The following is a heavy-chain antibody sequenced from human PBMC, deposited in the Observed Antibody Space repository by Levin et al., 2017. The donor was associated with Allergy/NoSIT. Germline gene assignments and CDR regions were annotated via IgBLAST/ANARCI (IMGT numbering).Heavy chain of an antibody. CDR3: TPLRGSRHYYHNYMDV. CDR1: GFTFSSAW. D-gene: IGHD3-10*01. V-gene: IGHV3-15*01. Sequence: GGSLRLSCTVSGFTFSSAWMGWVRQAPGKGLEWVGRIKTKTDGGTTDYAAPVKGRFTISRADSKNTLYLQMNSLKTEDTAVYYCTPLRGSRHYYHNYMDVWGQGTTVTVSS. J-gene: IGHJ6*02. CDR2: IKTKTDGGTT.